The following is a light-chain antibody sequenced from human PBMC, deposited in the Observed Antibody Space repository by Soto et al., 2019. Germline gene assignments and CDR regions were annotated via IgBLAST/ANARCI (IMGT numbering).Light chain of an antibody. V-gene: IGLV2-14*01. CDR3: SSYTSSSPLRLYV. CDR2: EVS. CDR1: SSDVGGYNY. Sequence: QSVLTQPASVSGSPGQSITISCTGTSSDVGGYNYVSWYQQHPGKAPKLMIYEVSNRPSGVSNRFSGSKSGNTASLTISGLQAEDEADYYCSSYTSSSPLRLYVFGTGTKLTVL. J-gene: IGLJ1*01.